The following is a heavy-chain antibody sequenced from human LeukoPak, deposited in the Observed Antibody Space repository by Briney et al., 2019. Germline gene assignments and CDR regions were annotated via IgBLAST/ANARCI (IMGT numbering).Heavy chain of an antibody. CDR3: ARHRDASWIQLDDAFDI. Sequence: GESLKISCKGSGYSFTSYWIGWVRQMPGKGLEWMGIIYPGDSDTRYSPSFQGQVTISADKSISTAYLQWSSLKASDTAMYYCARHRDASWIQLDDAFDIWGQGTMVTVSS. D-gene: IGHD5-18*01. CDR2: IYPGDSDT. V-gene: IGHV5-51*01. CDR1: GYSFTSYW. J-gene: IGHJ3*02.